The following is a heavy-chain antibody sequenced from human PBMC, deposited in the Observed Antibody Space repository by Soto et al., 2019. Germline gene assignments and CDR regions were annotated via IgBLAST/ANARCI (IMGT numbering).Heavy chain of an antibody. J-gene: IGHJ4*02. CDR3: ARDMGYSYGRDY. CDR1: GFTFSSYA. CDR2: ISYDGSNK. D-gene: IGHD5-18*01. Sequence: QVQLVESGGGVVQPGRSLRLSCAASGFTFSSYAMHWVRQAPGKGLEWVAVISYDGSNKYYADSVKGRFTISRDNSKNPVYRKRNSLRGENTVVYYCARDMGYSYGRDYWGQATLVPVPS. V-gene: IGHV3-30-3*01.